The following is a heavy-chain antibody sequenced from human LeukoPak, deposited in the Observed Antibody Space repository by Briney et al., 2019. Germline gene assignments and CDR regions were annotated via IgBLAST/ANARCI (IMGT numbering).Heavy chain of an antibody. Sequence: VASVKVSCKASGYTFTSYGISWVRQAPGQGLEWMGWISPYNGNTDYAQKLQGRVTMTTDTSTSTAYMELRSLRSDDTAVHYCAREMATIVNQFDYWGQGTLVTVSS. CDR2: ISPYNGNT. J-gene: IGHJ4*02. V-gene: IGHV1-18*01. CDR3: AREMATIVNQFDY. CDR1: GYTFTSYG. D-gene: IGHD5-24*01.